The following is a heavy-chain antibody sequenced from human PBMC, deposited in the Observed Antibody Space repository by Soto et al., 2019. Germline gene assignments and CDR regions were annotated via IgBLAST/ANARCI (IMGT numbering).Heavy chain of an antibody. J-gene: IGHJ6*02. V-gene: IGHV1-18*04. CDR1: GYPFTRYS. CDR2: ISGYNGDT. CDR3: ARASLTIFGARSGMDV. Sequence: ASVKVSCKASGYPFTRYSIRWVRQAPGQGLEWMGWISGYNGDTEYSKNFQGRLTMTIDTSTTTASMELRSLRSDDTAVYCCARASLTIFGARSGMDVWGRGTSVTVSS. D-gene: IGHD3-3*01.